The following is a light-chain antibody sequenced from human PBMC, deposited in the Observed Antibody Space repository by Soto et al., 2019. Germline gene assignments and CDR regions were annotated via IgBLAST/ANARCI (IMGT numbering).Light chain of an antibody. J-gene: IGLJ1*01. V-gene: IGLV2-11*01. CDR1: SSDVGGYNY. CDR3: CSYAGNYTF. CDR2: DVS. Sequence: QSALTQPRSVSGSPGQSVTISCTGTSSDVGGYNYVSWYQQHPGKAPKLMIYDVSKRPSGVPDRFSGSKSGNTASLTISGLQAEDEADYYCCSYAGNYTFFGTGTKLTVL.